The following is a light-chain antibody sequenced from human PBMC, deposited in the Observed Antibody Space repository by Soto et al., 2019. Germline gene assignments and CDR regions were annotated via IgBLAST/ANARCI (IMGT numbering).Light chain of an antibody. CDR3: AAWDDSLSGWV. V-gene: IGLV1-47*02. J-gene: IGLJ3*02. CDR2: SNN. CDR1: TSNIGSTSSIGSDY. Sequence: QSVLTQPPSASGTPGQRVTISCSGSTSNIGSTSSIGSDYVYWYQQLPGTATKLLIYSNNQRPSGVPDRISGSKSGTSATLAISGLRFEDEADYYCAAWDDSLSGWVFGGGTKLTVL.